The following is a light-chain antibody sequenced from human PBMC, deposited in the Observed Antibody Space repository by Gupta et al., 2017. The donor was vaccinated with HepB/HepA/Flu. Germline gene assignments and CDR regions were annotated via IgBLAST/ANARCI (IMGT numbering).Light chain of an antibody. CDR3: AAWEDSRSGV. J-gene: IGLJ2*01. CDR1: SSNIGSNY. V-gene: IGLV1-47*01. CDR2: RNN. Sequence: SVLTQPPSASGTPGQRVTISCSGSSSNIGSNYVYWYQQLPGTAPKLLIYRNNQRPAGVPDRFSGSKSGTAASLAISGRRAEEEADYYCAAWEDSRSGVFGGGTKLTVL.